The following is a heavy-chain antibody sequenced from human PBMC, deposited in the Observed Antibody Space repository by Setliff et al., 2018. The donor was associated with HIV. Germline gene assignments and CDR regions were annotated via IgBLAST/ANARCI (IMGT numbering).Heavy chain of an antibody. CDR2: IDPNGGAT. D-gene: IGHD2-2*01. V-gene: IGHV1-46*01. CDR1: GYSFTSYF. CDR3: ARAGGGATDQAFDI. J-gene: IGHJ3*02. Sequence: ASVKVSCKAFGYSFTSYFLHWVRRAPGQGLEWLGIIDPNGGATNNAQKLQGRLTVTTDTSTSTLYMELSNLRSDDTAVYYCARAGGGATDQAFDIWGQGTMVTVS.